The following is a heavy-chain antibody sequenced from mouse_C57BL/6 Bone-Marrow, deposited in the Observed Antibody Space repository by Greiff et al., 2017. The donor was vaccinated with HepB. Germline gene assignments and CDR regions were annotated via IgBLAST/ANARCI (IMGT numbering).Heavy chain of an antibody. D-gene: IGHD1-1*01. CDR3: ARGHYYGSTYWYFDV. J-gene: IGHJ1*03. Sequence: VQLQESGAELVRPGTSVKMSCTASGYTFTNYWIGWAKQRPGHGLEWIGDIYPGGGYTNYNEKFKGKATLTADKSSSTAYMQFSSLTSEDSAIYYCARGHYYGSTYWYFDVWGTGTTVTVSS. CDR1: GYTFTNYW. V-gene: IGHV1-63*01. CDR2: IYPGGGYT.